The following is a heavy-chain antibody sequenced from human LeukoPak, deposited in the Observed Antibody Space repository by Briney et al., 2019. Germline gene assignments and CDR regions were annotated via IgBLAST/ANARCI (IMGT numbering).Heavy chain of an antibody. CDR1: GFTFDDYA. CDR2: ICWNSGSI. Sequence: GGFLRLSCAASGFTFDDYAMHWVRQAPGKGLEWVSGICWNSGSIGYADSVKGRFTISRDNAKNSLYLQMNSLRAEDTALYYCAKESPGYCSITSCYPLDYWGQGTLVTVSS. D-gene: IGHD2-2*01. V-gene: IGHV3-9*01. J-gene: IGHJ4*02. CDR3: AKESPGYCSITSCYPLDY.